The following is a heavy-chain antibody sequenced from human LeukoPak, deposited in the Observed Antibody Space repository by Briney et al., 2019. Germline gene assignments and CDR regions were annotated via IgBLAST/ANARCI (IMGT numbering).Heavy chain of an antibody. CDR1: GFSFSDYA. V-gene: IGHV3-30-3*01. CDR2: ISYDGSNK. Sequence: GGSLRLSCAASGFSFSDYAMHWVRQAPGKGLEWVAIISYDGSNKEYADSVKGRFTISRDNSKKTLYLQMNSLRAEDTAVYYCATEDSSDYYSFDCWGQGTLVAVSS. J-gene: IGHJ4*02. D-gene: IGHD3-22*01. CDR3: ATEDSSDYYSFDC.